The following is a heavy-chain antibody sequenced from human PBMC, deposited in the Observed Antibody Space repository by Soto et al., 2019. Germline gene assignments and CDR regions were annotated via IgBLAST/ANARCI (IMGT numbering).Heavy chain of an antibody. CDR1: GYTFTNYY. CDR2: INPTGGST. V-gene: IGHV1-46*01. Sequence: ASVKVSCKASGYTFTNYYVHWVRQAPGQGLEWMGIINPTGGSTHYAQKFQGRLIMTSDTSTSTVYMELSSLKSEDTAVYYCGRHSGAVAGYGDYYFDYWGQGTLVTVSA. J-gene: IGHJ4*02. D-gene: IGHD6-19*01. CDR3: GRHSGAVAGYGDYYFDY.